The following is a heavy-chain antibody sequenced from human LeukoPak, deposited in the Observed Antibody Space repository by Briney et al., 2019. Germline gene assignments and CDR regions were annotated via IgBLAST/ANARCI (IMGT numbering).Heavy chain of an antibody. CDR2: VKSDGST. D-gene: IGHD1-1*01. J-gene: IGHJ4*02. CDR1: GFSLSTNA. CDR3: ARGGTFVSDY. Sequence: PGGSLRLSCAASGFSLSTNAMTWVRQAPGKGLEWVSLVKSDGSTDYADSVKGRFTVSRDNAKNSLYLQMDSLRAEDTAVYYCARGGTFVSDYWGQGTLVTVSS. V-gene: IGHV3-66*01.